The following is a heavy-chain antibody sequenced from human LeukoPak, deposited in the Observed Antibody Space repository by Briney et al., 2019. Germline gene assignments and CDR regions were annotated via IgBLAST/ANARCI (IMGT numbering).Heavy chain of an antibody. CDR2: INSDGSST. CDR1: GFTFSSYW. J-gene: IGHJ4*02. D-gene: IGHD3-22*01. CDR3: AKDDYYDTSGYRD. V-gene: IGHV3-74*01. Sequence: GGSLRLSCGASGFTFSSYWMHWVRQAPGKGLVWVSRINSDGSSTRYADSVKGRFTISRDNSKNTLYLQMNSLRAEDTAVYYCAKDDYYDTSGYRDWGQGTLVTVSS.